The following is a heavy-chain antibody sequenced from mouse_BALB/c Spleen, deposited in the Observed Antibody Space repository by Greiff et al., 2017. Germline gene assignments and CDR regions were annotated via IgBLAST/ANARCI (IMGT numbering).Heavy chain of an antibody. Sequence: QVHVKQSGAELVKPGASVKLSCKASGYTFTSYYMYWVKQRPGQGLEWIGEINPSNGGTNFNEKFKSKATLTVDKSSSTAYMQLSSLTSEDSAVYYCTRRTMIDAFAYWGQGTLVTVSA. D-gene: IGHD2-4*01. CDR3: TRRTMIDAFAY. V-gene: IGHV1S81*02. CDR1: GYTFTSYY. J-gene: IGHJ3*01. CDR2: INPSNGGT.